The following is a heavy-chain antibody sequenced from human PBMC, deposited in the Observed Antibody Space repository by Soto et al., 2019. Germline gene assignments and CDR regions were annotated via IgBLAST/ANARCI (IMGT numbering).Heavy chain of an antibody. Sequence: EVQLAESGGGLVQPGGSLRLSCATSGFTFSNYWMSWVRQAPGRGLEWVANINQDGSEKYYVDSVKGRFIISRDNADNSLYLRPNSRRVEDTAVYYCARDWGYGSLLWGRVTLVTVSS. CDR1: GFTFSNYW. CDR3: ARDWGYGSLL. V-gene: IGHV3-7*01. D-gene: IGHD3-10*01. CDR2: INQDGSEK. J-gene: IGHJ2*01.